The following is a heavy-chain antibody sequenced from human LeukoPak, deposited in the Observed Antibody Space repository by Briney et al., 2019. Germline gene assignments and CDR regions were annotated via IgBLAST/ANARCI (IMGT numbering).Heavy chain of an antibody. CDR3: AREPPQYSGSYFDY. CDR1: GGSISSSSYY. CDR2: IYYSGST. Sequence: SETLSLTCTVSGGSISSSSYYWGWIRQPPGKGLEWIGSIYYSGSTYYNPSLKSRVTISVDTSKNQFSLKLSSVTAADTAVYYCAREPPQYSGSYFDYWGQGTLVTVSS. D-gene: IGHD1-26*01. J-gene: IGHJ4*02. V-gene: IGHV4-39*07.